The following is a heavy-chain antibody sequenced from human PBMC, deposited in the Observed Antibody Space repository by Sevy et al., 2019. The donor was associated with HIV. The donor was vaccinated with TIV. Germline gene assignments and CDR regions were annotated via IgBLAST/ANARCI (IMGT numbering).Heavy chain of an antibody. CDR1: GGSINSDH. Sequence: SETLSLTCTVSGGSINSDHWNWIRQPPGKGLEWIGYVYYTGGTNYNPSLKNRVTISVDGTKNRFSLKLTSVTAADTAVYYCARRNDFDIWGQGTMVTVSS. CDR3: ARRNDFDI. J-gene: IGHJ3*02. CDR2: VYYTGGT. V-gene: IGHV4-59*08.